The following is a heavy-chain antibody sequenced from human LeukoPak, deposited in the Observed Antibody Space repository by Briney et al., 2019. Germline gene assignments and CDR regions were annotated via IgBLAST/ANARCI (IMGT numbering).Heavy chain of an antibody. J-gene: IGHJ4*02. CDR3: VRSVTTSLPYVY. Sequence: PSETLSLTCTVSGGSISSYYWSWIRQPPGKGLEWIGYIYYSGSTNYNPSLKSRVTISVDTSKNQFSLKLSSVTAADTAIYYCVRSVTTSLPYVYWGQGTLVTVSS. CDR1: GGSISSYY. V-gene: IGHV4-59*08. D-gene: IGHD4-17*01. CDR2: IYYSGST.